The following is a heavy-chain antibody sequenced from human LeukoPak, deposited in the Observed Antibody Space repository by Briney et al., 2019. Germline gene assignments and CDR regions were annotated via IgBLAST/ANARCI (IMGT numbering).Heavy chain of an antibody. CDR2: IRCSGAGT. V-gene: IGHV3-23*01. Sequence: GGSLRLSCAASGFTFSSYAMNWVRQAPGKGLEWVSTIRCSGAGTYYADSVKGRFTISRDNSRNTLFLQMNSLRAEDSAVYYCATDWGINFWGQGTLVTVPS. CDR1: GFTFSSYA. CDR3: ATDWGINF. D-gene: IGHD3-16*01. J-gene: IGHJ4*02.